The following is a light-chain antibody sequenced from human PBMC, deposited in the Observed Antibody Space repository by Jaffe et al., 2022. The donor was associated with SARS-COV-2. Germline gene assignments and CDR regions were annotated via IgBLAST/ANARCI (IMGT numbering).Light chain of an antibody. V-gene: IGLV2-14*03. Sequence: QSALTQPASVSGSPGRSITISCTGTSSDVGGYNYVSWYQQHPGEAPKLLIYGVSNRPSEISGRFSGSKSGNTASLTISWLQAEDEADYYCNSYTSSGTYVFGTGTKVTVL. CDR3: NSYTSSGTYV. J-gene: IGLJ1*01. CDR2: GVS. CDR1: SSDVGGYNY.